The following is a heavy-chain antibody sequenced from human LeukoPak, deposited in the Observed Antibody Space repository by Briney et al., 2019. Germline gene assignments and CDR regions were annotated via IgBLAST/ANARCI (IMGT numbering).Heavy chain of an antibody. CDR3: ARRAVVVLSPEWYFDL. J-gene: IGHJ2*01. CDR2: IYYRGTT. CDR1: GASIRSFY. D-gene: IGHD2-15*01. Sequence: PSQTLSLTCSVSGASIRSFYWSWIRQVPGNGLEWIGYIYYRGTTNTNPSLKGRVTISDDTSRNQVSLSLSSVTAADTAVYFCARRAVVVLSPEWYFDLWGRGTLVTVSS. V-gene: IGHV4-59*08.